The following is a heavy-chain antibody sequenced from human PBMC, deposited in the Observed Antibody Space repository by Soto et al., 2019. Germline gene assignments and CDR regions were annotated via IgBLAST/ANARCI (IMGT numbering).Heavy chain of an antibody. V-gene: IGHV4-59*01. CDR2: IYYSGST. Sequence: PSETLSLTCTVSGGSISSYYWSWIRQPPGKGLEWIGYIYYSGSTNYNPSLKSRVTISVDTSKNQFSLKLSSVTAADTAVYYCARVAYSSSWHFDYWGQGTLVTVSS. D-gene: IGHD6-13*01. CDR1: GGSISSYY. CDR3: ARVAYSSSWHFDY. J-gene: IGHJ4*02.